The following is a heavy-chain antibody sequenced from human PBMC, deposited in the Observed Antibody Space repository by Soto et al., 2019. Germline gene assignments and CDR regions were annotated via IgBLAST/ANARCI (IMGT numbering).Heavy chain of an antibody. J-gene: IGHJ5*02. D-gene: IGHD3-9*01. CDR3: AGGRAYYDILTKVHWFDP. CDR2: IYYSGST. CDR1: GGSISSYY. Sequence: SETLSLTCTVSGGSISSYYWSWIRQPPGKGLEWIGYIYYSGSTNYNPSLKSRVTISVDTSKNQFSLKLSSVTAADTAVYYCAGGRAYYDILTKVHWFDPWGQGTLVTVS. V-gene: IGHV4-59*08.